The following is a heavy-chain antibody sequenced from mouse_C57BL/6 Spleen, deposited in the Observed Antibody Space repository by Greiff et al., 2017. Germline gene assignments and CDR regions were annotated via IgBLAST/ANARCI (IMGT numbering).Heavy chain of an antibody. V-gene: IGHV1-18*01. CDR1: GYTFTDYN. Sequence: EVQLQQSGPELLQPGASVKIPCTASGYTFTDYNMDWVKHSHGKSLEWIGDINPNNGGTIYNQKFKGKATLTVDKSSSTAYMELRSLTSEDTAVYYCARKRGRPYYYDFDVWGKGTSVTVSS. CDR2: INPNNGGT. D-gene: IGHD1-2*01. J-gene: IGHJ4*01. CDR3: ARKRGRPYYYDFDV.